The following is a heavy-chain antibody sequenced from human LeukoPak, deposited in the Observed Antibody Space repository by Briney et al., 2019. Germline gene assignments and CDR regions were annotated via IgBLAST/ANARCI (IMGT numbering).Heavy chain of an antibody. V-gene: IGHV4-39*01. D-gene: IGHD4-17*01. CDR3: ASHKPPDYGDYLLDY. CDR1: GGSISRSSYY. Sequence: SETLSLTCSVSGGSISRSSYYWGWIRQPPGKGLEWIGSIYYSGSTYYNPSLKSRVTISVDTSKNQFSLKLSSVTAADTAVYYCASHKPPDYGDYLLDYWGQGTLVTVSS. CDR2: IYYSGST. J-gene: IGHJ4*02.